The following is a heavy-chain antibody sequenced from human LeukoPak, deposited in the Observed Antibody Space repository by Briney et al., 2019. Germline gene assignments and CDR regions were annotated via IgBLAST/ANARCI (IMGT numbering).Heavy chain of an antibody. D-gene: IGHD6-13*01. CDR3: ARVVGIAAAGPGGFDP. CDR1: GFTFSSYS. CDR2: ISSSSSYI. Sequence: PGGSLRLSCAASGFTFSSYSMNWVRQAPGKGLEWVSSISSSSSYIYYADSVKGRFTISRDNAKNSLYLQMNSLRAEDTAVYYCARVVGIAAAGPGGFDPWGQGILVTVSS. V-gene: IGHV3-21*01. J-gene: IGHJ5*02.